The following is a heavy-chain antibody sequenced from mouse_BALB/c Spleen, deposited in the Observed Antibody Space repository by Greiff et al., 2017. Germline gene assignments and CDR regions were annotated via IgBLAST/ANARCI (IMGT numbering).Heavy chain of an antibody. CDR2: ISSGGST. J-gene: IGHJ3*01. CDR1: GFTFSSYA. CDR3: ARAEDYGSSFAY. Sequence: DVHLVESGGGLVKPGGSLKLSCAASGFTFSSYAMSWVRQTPEKRLEWVASISSGGSTYYPDSVKGRFTISRDNARNILYLQMSSLRSEDTAMYYCARAEDYGSSFAYWGQGTLVTVSA. D-gene: IGHD1-1*01. V-gene: IGHV5-6-5*01.